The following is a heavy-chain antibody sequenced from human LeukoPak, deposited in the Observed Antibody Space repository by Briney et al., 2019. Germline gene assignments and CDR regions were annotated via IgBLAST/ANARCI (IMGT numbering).Heavy chain of an antibody. J-gene: IGHJ6*02. V-gene: IGHV3-21*04. CDR2: ISSSSSYI. Sequence: PGGSLRLSCAASGFTFSSYSMNWVRQAPGKGLEWVSSISSSSSYIYYADSVKGRFTISRDNAKNSLYLQMNSLRAEDTAVYYCAKDVVDTAPNYYYGMDVWGQGTTVTVSS. CDR1: GFTFSSYS. D-gene: IGHD5-18*01. CDR3: AKDVVDTAPNYYYGMDV.